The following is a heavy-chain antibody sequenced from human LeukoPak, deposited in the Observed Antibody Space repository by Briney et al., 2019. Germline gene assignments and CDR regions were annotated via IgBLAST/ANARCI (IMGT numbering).Heavy chain of an antibody. D-gene: IGHD2-2*01. Sequence: ASVKVSCKASGYTFTSYDINWVRQATGQGLEWMGWMNPNSGNTGYAQKFQGRVTMTRNTSISTAYMELSSLRSEDTAVYYCASQGYCSSTSCDQNYYYYGMDVWGQGTPVTVSS. CDR1: GYTFTSYD. V-gene: IGHV1-8*01. CDR3: ASQGYCSSTSCDQNYYYYGMDV. J-gene: IGHJ6*02. CDR2: MNPNSGNT.